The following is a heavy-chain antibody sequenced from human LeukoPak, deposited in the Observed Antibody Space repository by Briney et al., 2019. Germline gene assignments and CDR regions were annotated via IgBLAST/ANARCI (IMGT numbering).Heavy chain of an antibody. D-gene: IGHD3-9*01. V-gene: IGHV3-23*01. CDR2: ISGSGGST. CDR1: GFTFSSYA. Sequence: PGGSLRLSCAASGFTFSSYAMSWVRQAPRKGLEWVSAISGSGGSTYYADSVKGRFTISRDNSKNTLYLQMNSLRAEDTAVYYCAKEVLRYFDWLLNDAFDIWGQGTMVTVSS. CDR3: AKEVLRYFDWLLNDAFDI. J-gene: IGHJ3*02.